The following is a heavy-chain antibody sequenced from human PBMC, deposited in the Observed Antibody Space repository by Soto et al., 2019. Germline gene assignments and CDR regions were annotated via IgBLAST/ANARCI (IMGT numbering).Heavy chain of an antibody. V-gene: IGHV1-69*13. CDR2: IIPIFGTA. D-gene: IGHD2-2*01. Sequence: SVKVSCKASGGSFSSYAISWVRQAPGQGLEWMGGIIPIFGTANYAQKFQGRVTITADESTSTAYMELSSLRSEDTAVYYCAREEDRYCSSTSCYFDYWGQGTLVTVSS. J-gene: IGHJ4*02. CDR3: AREEDRYCSSTSCYFDY. CDR1: GGSFSSYA.